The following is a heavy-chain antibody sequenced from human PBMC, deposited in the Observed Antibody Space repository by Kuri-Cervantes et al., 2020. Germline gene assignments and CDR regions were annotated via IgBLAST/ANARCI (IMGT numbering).Heavy chain of an antibody. Sequence: GESLKISCAASGFTFSSYEMNWVRQAPGKGLEWVSAISGSGGSTYYADSVKGRFTISRDNSKNTLYLQMNSLRAEDTAVYYCAKKPDGSGWYRWGQGTLVTVSS. CDR1: GFTFSSYE. CDR3: AKKPDGSGWYR. CDR2: ISGSGGST. V-gene: IGHV3-23*01. J-gene: IGHJ5*02. D-gene: IGHD6-19*01.